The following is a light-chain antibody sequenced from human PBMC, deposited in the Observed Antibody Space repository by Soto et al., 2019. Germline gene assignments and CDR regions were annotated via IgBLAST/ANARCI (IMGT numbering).Light chain of an antibody. CDR3: SSYISNSIVV. Sequence: QSALTQPASVSGSPGQSITISCTGTSSDVGDYNYVSWYQQHPGKAPKLMIYKVSHRLSGVSNRFSGSKSGYTASLTISGLQDEDEADYYCSSYISNSIVVFGGGTKVTVL. CDR1: SSDVGDYNY. V-gene: IGLV2-14*01. J-gene: IGLJ2*01. CDR2: KVS.